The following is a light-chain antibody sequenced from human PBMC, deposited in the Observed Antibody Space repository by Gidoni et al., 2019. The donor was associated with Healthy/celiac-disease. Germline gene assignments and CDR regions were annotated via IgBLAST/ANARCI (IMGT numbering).Light chain of an antibody. Sequence: SYELTQPPSVSVSPGQTASITCSGDKLGDKYACWYQQKPGQAPVLVIYTDSKRPPGIPERFSCSNSGNTATLTISGTQAMDEADYYRQAWDSSTVVVFGGGTKLTVL. CDR1: KLGDKY. J-gene: IGLJ2*01. CDR2: TDS. V-gene: IGLV3-1*01. CDR3: QAWDSSTVVV.